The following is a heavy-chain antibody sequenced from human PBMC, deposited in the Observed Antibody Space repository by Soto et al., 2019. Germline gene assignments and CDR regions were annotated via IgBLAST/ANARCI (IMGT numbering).Heavy chain of an antibody. D-gene: IGHD2-15*01. J-gene: IGHJ5*02. CDR1: GFTFGNYG. V-gene: IGHV3-30*18. CDR3: AKGLPQSDIVVTAAASPVDP. CDR2: ISYDGSKK. Sequence: QVQLVESGGGVVQPGRSLRLSCAASGFTFGNYGMHWVRQAADKGLEWMAFISYDGSKKYYAESAKGRFAVSRDNSKRTLHLEMSSLRPEDTAMYYCAKGLPQSDIVVTAAASPVDPWGQGRLPIGSS.